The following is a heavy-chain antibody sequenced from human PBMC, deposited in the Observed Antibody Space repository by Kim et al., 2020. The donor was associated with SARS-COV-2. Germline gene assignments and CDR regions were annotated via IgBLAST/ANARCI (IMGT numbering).Heavy chain of an antibody. V-gene: IGHV4-39*01. J-gene: IGHJ4*02. D-gene: IGHD3-10*01. CDR3: ARLSMVRGVIVYYFDY. Sequence: SLKSRVTRSVDTSKNPFSLKLSSVTAADTAVYYCARLSMVRGVIVYYFDYWGQGTLVTVSS.